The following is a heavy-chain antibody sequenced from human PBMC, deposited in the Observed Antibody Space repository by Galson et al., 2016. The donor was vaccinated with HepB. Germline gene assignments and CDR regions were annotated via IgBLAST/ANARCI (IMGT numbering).Heavy chain of an antibody. V-gene: IGHV1-2*04. CDR2: INPNSGGT. D-gene: IGHD1-20*01. CDR1: GYTFTGYY. J-gene: IGHJ4*02. CDR3: ARWYSWFH. Sequence: SVKVSCKASGYTFTGYYMHWVRQAPGQGLEWMGWINPNSGGTNYTQKFQGWVTMTRDTSISTAYMELSSLRSDDTAVYYCARWYSWFHWGQGTLVTVSS.